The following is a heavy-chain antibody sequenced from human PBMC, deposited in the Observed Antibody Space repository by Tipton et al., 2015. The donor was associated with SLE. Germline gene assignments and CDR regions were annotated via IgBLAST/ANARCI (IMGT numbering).Heavy chain of an antibody. CDR1: GDSISSSPYY. V-gene: IGHV4-39*07. CDR3: ARDSLGFDY. J-gene: IGHJ4*02. Sequence: LSLTCTVSGDSISSSPYYWGWIRQPPGKGLEWIGSSSYSEGTYYSPSLKSRVTIPVDTSKNQFSLRLSSVTAADTAVYYCARDSLGFDYWGQGTLVIVSS. CDR2: SSYSEGT. D-gene: IGHD1-26*01.